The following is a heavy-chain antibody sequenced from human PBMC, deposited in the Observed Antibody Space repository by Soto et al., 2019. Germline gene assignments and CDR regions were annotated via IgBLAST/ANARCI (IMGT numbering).Heavy chain of an antibody. J-gene: IGHJ6*02. CDR1: GFTFSNAW. Sequence: PGGSLRLSCAASGFTFSNAWMNWVRQAPGKGLEWVGRIKSKTDGGTTDYAAPVKGRFTISRDDSKNTLYLQMNSLKTEDTALYYCTTSEEWEVLNSRLAYYDFCIGYYQYSSYGMDVWGQGITVTVSS. CDR2: IKSKTDGGTT. D-gene: IGHD3-3*01. CDR3: TTSEEWEVLNSRLAYYDFCIGYYQYSSYGMDV. V-gene: IGHV3-15*07.